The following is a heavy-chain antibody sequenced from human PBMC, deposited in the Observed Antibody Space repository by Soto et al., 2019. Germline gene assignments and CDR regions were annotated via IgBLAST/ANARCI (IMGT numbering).Heavy chain of an antibody. CDR3: VRERAAYWFDP. Sequence: EVQLVETGGGLIQPGGSLRLSCEVSGITVSSSYMSWVRQAPGKGLEWVAVIYGGGDTYYADSVKGRFTISRDNFNNTLYLQMSRLSVEDTARYFCVRERAAYWFDPWGQGTLVTVSS. J-gene: IGHJ5*02. V-gene: IGHV3-53*02. CDR1: GITVSSSY. CDR2: IYGGGDT.